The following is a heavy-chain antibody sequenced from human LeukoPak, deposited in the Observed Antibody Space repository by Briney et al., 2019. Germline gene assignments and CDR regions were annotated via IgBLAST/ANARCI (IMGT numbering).Heavy chain of an antibody. CDR3: ASRGIAVAGLGH. J-gene: IGHJ4*02. CDR1: GFIFSSYW. Sequence: GGSLRLSCAASGFIFSSYWMTWVRQAPGKGLEWVANIKQDGTETYYVDSLKGRFTISRDNAKNSLYLQMNSLRAEDTAVYYCASRGIAVAGLGHWGQGSLVTVSS. D-gene: IGHD6-19*01. V-gene: IGHV3-7*02. CDR2: IKQDGTET.